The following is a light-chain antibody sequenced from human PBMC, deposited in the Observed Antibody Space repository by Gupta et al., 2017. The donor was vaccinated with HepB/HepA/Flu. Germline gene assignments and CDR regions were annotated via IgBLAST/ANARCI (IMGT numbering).Light chain of an antibody. V-gene: IGLV3-19*01. J-gene: IGLJ1*01. CDR3: NSRDSSGNYV. Sequence: LTQDPAVSVALGATVRITCKGDNLRDYYASWYRHKQGQAPVLLMYGKNRRPSGIADRFSGSSAADTASLIITGAQGEDEGDYYGNSRDSSGNYVFGSGTKVSVL. CDR2: GKN. CDR1: NLRDYY.